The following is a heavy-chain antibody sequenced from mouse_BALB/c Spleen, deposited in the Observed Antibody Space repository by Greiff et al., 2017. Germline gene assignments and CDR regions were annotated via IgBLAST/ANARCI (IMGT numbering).Heavy chain of an antibody. Sequence: QVQLKQSGAELAKPGASVKMSCKASGYTFTSYWMHWVKQRPGQGLEWIGYINPSTGYTEYNQKFKDKATLTADKSSSTAYMQLSSLTSEDSAVYYCARSDQAWFAYWGQGTLVTVSA. J-gene: IGHJ3*01. CDR2: INPSTGYT. V-gene: IGHV1-7*01. CDR1: GYTFTSYW. CDR3: ARSDQAWFAY. D-gene: IGHD3-2*02.